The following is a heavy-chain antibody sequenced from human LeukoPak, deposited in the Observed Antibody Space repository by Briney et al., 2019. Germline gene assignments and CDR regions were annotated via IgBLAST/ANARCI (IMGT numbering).Heavy chain of an antibody. CDR2: IYYSGST. Sequence: SETLSLTCTVSGGSISSYYWSWIRQPPGKGLEWIGYIYYSGSTNYNPSLKGRVTISVDTSKNQFSLKLSSVTAADTAVYYCAREGGAARVYYYYYYMDVWGKGTTVTVSS. CDR3: AREGGAARVYYYYYYMDV. CDR1: GGSISSYY. V-gene: IGHV4-59*01. J-gene: IGHJ6*03. D-gene: IGHD6-6*01.